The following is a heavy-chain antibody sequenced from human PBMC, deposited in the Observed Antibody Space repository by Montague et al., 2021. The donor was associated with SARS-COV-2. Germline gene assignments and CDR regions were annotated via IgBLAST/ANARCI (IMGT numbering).Heavy chain of an antibody. CDR1: GFTFSSYG. V-gene: IGHV3-33*06. CDR3: AKEIIEVAADWHFDL. Sequence: SLRLSCAASGFTFSSYGMHWVRQAPGKGLEWVAVIWYDGSNKYYADSVKGRFTISRDNSKNTLYLQMNSLRAEDTAVYYCAKEIIEVAADWHFDLWGRGTLVTVSS. CDR2: IWYDGSNK. J-gene: IGHJ2*01. D-gene: IGHD6-19*01.